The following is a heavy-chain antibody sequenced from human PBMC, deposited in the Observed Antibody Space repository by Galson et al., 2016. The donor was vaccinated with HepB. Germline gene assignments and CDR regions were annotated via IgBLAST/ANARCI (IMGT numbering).Heavy chain of an antibody. CDR1: GFSLNSYV. CDR3: ARDEGGYSLFDS. V-gene: IGHV3-33*01. Sequence: SLRLSCAASGFSLNSYVMHWVRQAPGKGLEWAAVVWYDGSKKYYADSVKGRFTISRDISKNTLYLQMNNLRVEDTAVYYCARDEGGYSLFDSWGQGTLVTAPS. J-gene: IGHJ4*02. CDR2: VWYDGSKK. D-gene: IGHD5-18*01.